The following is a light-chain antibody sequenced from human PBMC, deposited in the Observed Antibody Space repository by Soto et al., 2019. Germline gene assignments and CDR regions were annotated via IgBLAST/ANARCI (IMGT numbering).Light chain of an antibody. Sequence: DIPMTQSPSSLSASVGDRVTITCRASQSVSNYLNWYQQKPGKAPKLLIYAASTLQSGVPSRFSGSGSGTDFTLTISRLQPEDFATYYCHQSYSTLLTFGQGTKLEIK. CDR1: QSVSNY. V-gene: IGKV1-39*01. CDR3: HQSYSTLLT. J-gene: IGKJ2*01. CDR2: AAS.